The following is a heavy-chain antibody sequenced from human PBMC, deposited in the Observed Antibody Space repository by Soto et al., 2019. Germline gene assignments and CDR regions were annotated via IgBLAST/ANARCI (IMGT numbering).Heavy chain of an antibody. CDR2: IDWDDDK. CDR1: GFSLSTSGMC. Sequence: SGPTLVNPTQTLTLTCTFSGFSLSTSGMCVSWIRQPPGKALEWLARIDWDDDKYYSTSLKTRLTISKDTSKNQVVLTMTNMDPVDTATYYCARVGDVAAAGVFDYWGQGTQVTV. J-gene: IGHJ4*02. V-gene: IGHV2-70*11. D-gene: IGHD6-13*01. CDR3: ARVGDVAAAGVFDY.